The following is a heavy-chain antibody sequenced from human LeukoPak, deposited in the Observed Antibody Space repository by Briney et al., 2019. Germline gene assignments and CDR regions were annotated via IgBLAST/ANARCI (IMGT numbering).Heavy chain of an antibody. J-gene: IGHJ4*02. V-gene: IGHV3-33*01. Sequence: HPGGSLRLSCAASGFTFSSYGMHWVRQAPGKGLEWVAVIWYDGSNKYYADSVKGRFTISRDNSKNTLYLQMNSLRAEDTAVYYCARGLGNCSGGSCYPFDYWGQGTLVTVSS. CDR3: ARGLGNCSGGSCYPFDY. CDR2: IWYDGSNK. CDR1: GFTFSSYG. D-gene: IGHD2-15*01.